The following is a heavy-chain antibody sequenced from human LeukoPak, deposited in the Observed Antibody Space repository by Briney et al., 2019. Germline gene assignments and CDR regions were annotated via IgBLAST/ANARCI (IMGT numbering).Heavy chain of an antibody. Sequence: RGSLRLSCAASGFTFSSYAMSWVRQAPGKGLEWVSAISGSGGSTYYADSVKGRFTISRDNSKNTLYLQMNSLRAEDTAVYYCAKDHYGSGANWFDPWGQGTLVTVSS. D-gene: IGHD3-10*01. CDR3: AKDHYGSGANWFDP. CDR2: ISGSGGST. V-gene: IGHV3-23*01. CDR1: GFTFSSYA. J-gene: IGHJ5*02.